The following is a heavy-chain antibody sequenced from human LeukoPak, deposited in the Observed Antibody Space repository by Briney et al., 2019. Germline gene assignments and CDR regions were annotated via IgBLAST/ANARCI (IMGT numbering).Heavy chain of an antibody. J-gene: IGHJ6*02. CDR2: INPNSGGT. CDR1: GYTFTGYY. D-gene: IGHD3-9*01. CDR3: ARGRPYFDWLLRPRACYGMDV. Sequence: GASVKVSCKASGYTFTGYYMHWVRQAPGQGLEWMGRINPNSGGTNYAQKFQGRVTMTRDTSISTAYMELSRLRSDDTAVYYCARGRPYFDWLLRPRACYGMDVWGQGTTVTVSS. V-gene: IGHV1-2*06.